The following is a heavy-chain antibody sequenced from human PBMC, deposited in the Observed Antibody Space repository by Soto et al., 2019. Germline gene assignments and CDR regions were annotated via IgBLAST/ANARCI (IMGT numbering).Heavy chain of an antibody. CDR1: RFTFSNAW. CDR3: TTDNCSGCRCTGWDV. CDR2: IKSKTDGGTT. D-gene: IGHD2-15*01. V-gene: IGHV3-15*01. J-gene: IGHJ6*04. Sequence: EVQLVESGGGLVKPGGSLRLSCAASRFTFSNAWMSWVRQAPGKGLEWVGRIKSKTDGGTTDYAAPVKGRFSISRDDSKNTLFLQIDSLKTEDTAVYYCTTDNCSGCRCTGWDVWGKGTTVTVSS.